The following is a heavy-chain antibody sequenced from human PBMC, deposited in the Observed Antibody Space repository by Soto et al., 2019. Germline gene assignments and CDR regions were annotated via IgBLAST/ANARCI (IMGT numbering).Heavy chain of an antibody. J-gene: IGHJ4*02. CDR3: AEDNRSIATRCYFDY. Sequence: PGGSLRLSCAASGFTFDDYAMHWVRQAPGKGLEWVSGISWNSGSIGYADSVKGRFTISRDNAKNSLYLQMNSLRAEDTALYYCAEDNRSIATRCYFDYWGQGTLVTVSS. CDR1: GFTFDDYA. V-gene: IGHV3-9*01. CDR2: ISWNSGSI. D-gene: IGHD6-6*01.